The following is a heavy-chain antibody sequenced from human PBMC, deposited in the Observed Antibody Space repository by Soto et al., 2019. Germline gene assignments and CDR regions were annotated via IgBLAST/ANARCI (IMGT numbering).Heavy chain of an antibody. V-gene: IGHV1-3*05. D-gene: IGHD3-9*01. CDR1: GYTFTSYA. Sequence: QVQLVQSGAEEKKPGASVKLSCKTSGYTFTSYAMHWLRQAPGQRLEWMGWINAGNGNTRYSQNFQDRVTMTRDTSANTAYMELNSLTSEDTAVYHCARETTGYHSRYFDLWGRGTLVTVSS. CDR3: ARETTGYHSRYFDL. J-gene: IGHJ2*01. CDR2: INAGNGNT.